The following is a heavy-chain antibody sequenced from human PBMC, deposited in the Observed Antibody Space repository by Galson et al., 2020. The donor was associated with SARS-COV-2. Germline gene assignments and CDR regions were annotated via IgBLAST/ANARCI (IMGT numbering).Heavy chain of an antibody. V-gene: IGHV3-23*01. D-gene: IGHD3-10*01. J-gene: IGHJ3*02. CDR3: ARDRGGNFRQLIENALDI. CDR1: GFTFSNYP. CDR2: ISGSGDNT. Sequence: GESLKISCAASGFTFSNYPVNWVRPAPGKGLEWVSAISGSGDNTYYADSVKGRFTISRDNSKNTLYLQMNSLRAEDTAVYYWARDRGGNFRQLIENALDILGQGTMVTVSS.